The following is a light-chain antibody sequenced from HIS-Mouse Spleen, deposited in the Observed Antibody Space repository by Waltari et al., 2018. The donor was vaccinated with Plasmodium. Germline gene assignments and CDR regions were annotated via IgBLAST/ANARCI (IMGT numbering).Light chain of an antibody. J-gene: IGLJ2*01. Sequence: SYELTPPPSVSVSPGQTASITCSGDKLGDKYACWYQQQPGQSPALVIYQESKRPSGIRGRFAGSSTGNTATLTISGTQAMDEADYSCQAWDSSTVVFGGGTKLTVL. CDR1: KLGDKY. CDR3: QAWDSSTVV. CDR2: QES. V-gene: IGLV3-1*01.